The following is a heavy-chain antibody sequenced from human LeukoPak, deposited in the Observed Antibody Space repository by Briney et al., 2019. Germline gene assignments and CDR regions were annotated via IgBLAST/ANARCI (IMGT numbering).Heavy chain of an antibody. CDR3: AKGGAIDH. J-gene: IGHJ4*02. Sequence: GGSLRLSCAASGFNLNNYAMNWARQAPGKGLEWVAAVTGPGDNTYYADSVKDRLIIARDSFKDILYLQMTRLGADDTARYYCAKGGAIDHWGQGTLVTVS. CDR1: GFNLNNYA. V-gene: IGHV3-23*01. D-gene: IGHD2-21*01. CDR2: VTGPGDNT.